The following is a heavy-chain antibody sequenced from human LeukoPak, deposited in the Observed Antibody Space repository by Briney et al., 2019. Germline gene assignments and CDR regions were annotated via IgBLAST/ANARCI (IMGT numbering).Heavy chain of an antibody. CDR3: TSRPYYYDSSGYQDY. Sequence: GGSPRLSCAASGFTFGGSAMHWVRQASGKGLEWVGRIRSKANSYATAYAASVKGRFTISRDDSKNTAYLQMNSLKPEDTAVYYCTSRPYYYDSSGYQDYWGQGTLVTVSS. V-gene: IGHV3-73*01. CDR2: IRSKANSYAT. J-gene: IGHJ4*02. D-gene: IGHD3-22*01. CDR1: GFTFGGSA.